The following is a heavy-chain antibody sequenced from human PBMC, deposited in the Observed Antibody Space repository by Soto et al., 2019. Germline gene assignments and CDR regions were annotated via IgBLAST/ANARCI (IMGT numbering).Heavy chain of an antibody. D-gene: IGHD3-10*01. CDR2: VHHSWGS. CDR1: GGSISSYY. V-gene: IGHV4-59*08. CDR3: ARQGFGPLHGLVDV. Sequence: QVQLQESGPGLVKPSETLSLSCTVSGGSISSYYWSWFRQSPGKRMEWIGYVHHSWGSNYTPSLQRRVAISQYTSKRQFPLKVTSGTATDAAVYYCARQGFGPLHGLVDVWGQGTTVTVSS. J-gene: IGHJ6*02.